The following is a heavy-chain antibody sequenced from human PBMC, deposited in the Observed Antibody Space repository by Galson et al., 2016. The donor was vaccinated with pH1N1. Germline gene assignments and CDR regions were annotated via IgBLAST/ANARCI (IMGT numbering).Heavy chain of an antibody. J-gene: IGHJ3*02. V-gene: IGHV3-33*01. D-gene: IGHD2/OR15-2a*01. Sequence: SLRLSCAASGFTFSSYGMHWVRQAPGKGLEWVAVIWYDESNKYYADSVKGRFTISRDNSKNTLYLQMDSLRAEDTAVYYCARETLEASADAFDIWGQGTGVTVSS. CDR1: GFTFSSYG. CDR3: ARETLEASADAFDI. CDR2: IWYDESNK.